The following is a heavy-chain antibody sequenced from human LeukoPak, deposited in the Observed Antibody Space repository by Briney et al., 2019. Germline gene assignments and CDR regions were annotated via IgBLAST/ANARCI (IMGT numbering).Heavy chain of an antibody. CDR1: GGSITNYY. D-gene: IGHD1-26*01. Sequence: SSETLSLTCTVSGGSITNYYWNWIRQPPGKGLEWIGYIYDSGRTNYKSSLKSRVIISLDTSKNQFSLKLTTVTAADTAVYYCARSGSWRLHLDYWGQGTLVTVSS. CDR3: ARSGSWRLHLDY. V-gene: IGHV4-59*08. J-gene: IGHJ4*02. CDR2: IYDSGRT.